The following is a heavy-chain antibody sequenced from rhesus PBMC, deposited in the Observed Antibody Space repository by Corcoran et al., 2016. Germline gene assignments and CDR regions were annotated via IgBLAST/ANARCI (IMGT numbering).Heavy chain of an antibody. Sequence: QVQLQESGPGLVKPSETLSLTCAVSGGSISSGYYYWSWIRQPPGKGLECIGYITYSGSTSYNPSLKSRVTISRDTSKHQFSLKLSSVTAADTAVYYCAREIYGGGVDYWGQGVLVTVSS. J-gene: IGHJ4*01. D-gene: IGHD4-29*01. CDR3: AREIYGGGVDY. CDR1: GGSISSGYYY. CDR2: ITYSGST. V-gene: IGHV4-122*02.